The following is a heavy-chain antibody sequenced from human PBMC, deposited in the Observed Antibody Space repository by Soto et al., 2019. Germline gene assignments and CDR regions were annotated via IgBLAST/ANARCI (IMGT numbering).Heavy chain of an antibody. J-gene: IGHJ4*02. CDR1: GGSFGKSA. CDR2: FIPVYRTL. CDR3: ATGVIWIGYFTVDS. V-gene: IGHV1-69*13. D-gene: IGHD3-3*01. Sequence: SVKVSCKASGGSFGKSAINWVRQTPGQGLEWLGGFIPVYRTLNYAQKFQGRVTITADESTGTAYMTLSSLASDDTAVYYCATGVIWIGYFTVDSWGQGTRVTVYS.